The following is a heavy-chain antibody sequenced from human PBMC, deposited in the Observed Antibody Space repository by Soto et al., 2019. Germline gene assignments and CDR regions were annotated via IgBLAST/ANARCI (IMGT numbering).Heavy chain of an antibody. J-gene: IGHJ3*02. D-gene: IGHD6-13*01. CDR1: GFTFSNYA. CDR3: ARKGIASAGGHDAFDI. Sequence: GGSLRLSCATSGFTFSNYAMSWVRQAPGKGLEWVSAISGRGSSTYYADSVKGRFTISRDNSKNTLYLQMNSLRAEDTAVYYCARKGIASAGGHDAFDIWGQGTMVTVSS. CDR2: ISGRGSST. V-gene: IGHV3-23*01.